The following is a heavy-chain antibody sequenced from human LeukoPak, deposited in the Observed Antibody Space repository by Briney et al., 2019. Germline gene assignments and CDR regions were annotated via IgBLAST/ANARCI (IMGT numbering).Heavy chain of an antibody. V-gene: IGHV3-23*01. CDR2: ISGSGGST. CDR3: AKAKGYYDSSGFDY. D-gene: IGHD3-22*01. Sequence: GGSLRLSCAASGFTFSSYAMSWVRQAPGKGLEWVSAISGSGGSTYYADSVKGRFTISRDNSKNTLYLQMNSLRAEDTAVYYRAKAKGYYDSSGFDYWGQGTLVTVSS. J-gene: IGHJ4*02. CDR1: GFTFSSYA.